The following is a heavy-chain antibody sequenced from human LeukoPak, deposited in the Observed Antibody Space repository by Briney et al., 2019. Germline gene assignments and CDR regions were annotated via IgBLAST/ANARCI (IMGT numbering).Heavy chain of an antibody. J-gene: IGHJ4*02. Sequence: PGGSLRLSCAASGFTFSDYYMSWIRQAPGKGLEWVSYISSSGSTIYYADSVKGRFTISRDNAKNSLYLQMDSLRAEDTAVYYCARSLRRDGYNSARDTSNWGQGTLVTVSS. CDR1: GFTFSDYY. CDR2: ISSSGSTI. D-gene: IGHD5-24*01. CDR3: ARSLRRDGYNSARDTSN. V-gene: IGHV3-11*01.